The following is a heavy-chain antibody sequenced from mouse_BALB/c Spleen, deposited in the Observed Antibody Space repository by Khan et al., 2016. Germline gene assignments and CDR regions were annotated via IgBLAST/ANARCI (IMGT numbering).Heavy chain of an antibody. D-gene: IGHD2-10*02. CDR3: ARGYGNYVAY. V-gene: IGHV9-2-1*01. J-gene: IGHJ3*01. CDR1: GYTFTDYS. CDR2: INTETGEP. Sequence: QIQLVQSGPELKKPGETVKISCKASGYTFTDYSMHWVKQAPGKGLKWMGWINTETGEPTYADDFKGRFAFSLETSASTAYLKINNLKNEDTAKYFCARGYGNYVAYWGQGTLVAVSA.